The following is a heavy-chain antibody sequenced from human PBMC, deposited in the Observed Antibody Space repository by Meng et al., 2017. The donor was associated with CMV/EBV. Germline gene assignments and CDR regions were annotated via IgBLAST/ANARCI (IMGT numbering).Heavy chain of an antibody. CDR1: GFTFSNYW. J-gene: IGHJ4*02. CDR2: IISDGSST. D-gene: IGHD4-17*01. CDR3: ARDGQRTTLTPFDY. V-gene: IGHV3-74*01. Sequence: GGPLRPPCAASGFTFSNYWMHWFRQPPGKGLVWVSRIISDGSSTNYADSVKGRFTISRDNAKNTLYLQMNSLRAEDTAVYYCARDGQRTTLTPFDYWGQGTLVTVSS.